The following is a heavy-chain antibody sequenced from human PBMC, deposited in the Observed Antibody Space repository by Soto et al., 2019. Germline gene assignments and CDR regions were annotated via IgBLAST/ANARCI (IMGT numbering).Heavy chain of an antibody. CDR3: AKDHLPTTITTPWFDP. CDR2: ISYDGTDE. D-gene: IGHD4-17*01. Sequence: PGGSLRLSCAASGFSFSSYGMHWVRQVPGKGLEWVAMISYDGTDEYYADSVKGRFSISRDNYKNTLYLQMNSLRAEDTAVYYCAKDHLPTTITTPWFDPWGQGTLVTVSS. CDR1: GFSFSSYG. J-gene: IGHJ5*02. V-gene: IGHV3-30*18.